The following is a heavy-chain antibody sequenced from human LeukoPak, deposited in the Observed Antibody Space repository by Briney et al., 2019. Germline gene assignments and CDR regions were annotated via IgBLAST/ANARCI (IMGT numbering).Heavy chain of an antibody. V-gene: IGHV1-69*04. D-gene: IGHD3-10*01. CDR3: ARDGMVRGIIDYNGMDV. J-gene: IGHJ6*02. CDR2: IIPILGIT. CDR1: GCTFSNYA. Sequence: GPSVKVSCKASGCTFSNYAISWVRQAPGQGLEWMGRIIPILGITDYAKKFPGRFTITADISTSTVYMELSSLRSEDTAVFYCARDGMVRGIIDYNGMDVWGQGTTVTVSS.